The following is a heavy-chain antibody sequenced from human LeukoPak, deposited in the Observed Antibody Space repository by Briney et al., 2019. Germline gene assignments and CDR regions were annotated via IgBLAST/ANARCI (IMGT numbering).Heavy chain of an antibody. V-gene: IGHV1-18*01. CDR3: ARTNLDCKNGVCYDY. D-gene: IGHD2-8*01. CDR2: ISGNNGNT. J-gene: IGHJ4*02. CDR1: GYTFTSYG. Sequence: ASVKVSCKASGYTFTSYGISWVRQAPGQGLEWMGWISGNNGNTNYEQKFQGRVTMTTDTSTSTAYMELRSLRSDDTAVYYCARTNLDCKNGVCYDYWGQGTPVTVSS.